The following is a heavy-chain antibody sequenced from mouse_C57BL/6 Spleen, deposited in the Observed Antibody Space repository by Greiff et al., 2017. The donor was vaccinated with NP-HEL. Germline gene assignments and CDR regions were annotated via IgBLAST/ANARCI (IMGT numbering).Heavy chain of an antibody. V-gene: IGHV1-19*01. CDR3: AREEIYYGNYGWYFDV. D-gene: IGHD2-1*01. J-gene: IGHJ1*03. CDR1: GYTFTDYY. CDR2: INPYNGGT. Sequence: VQLQQSGPVLVKPGASVTMSCKASGYTFTDYYMNWVKQSHGKSLEWIGVINPYNGGTSYNQKFKGKATLTVDKSSSTAYMELNSLTSEDSAVYYCAREEIYYGNYGWYFDVWGTGTTVTVSS.